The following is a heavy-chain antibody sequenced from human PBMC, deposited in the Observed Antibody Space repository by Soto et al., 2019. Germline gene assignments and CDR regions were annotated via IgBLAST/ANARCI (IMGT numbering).Heavy chain of an antibody. Sequence: PSETLSLTCTVSGGSISSGGYYWSWIRQHPGKGLEWIGYIYYSGSTYYNPSLKSRVTISVGTSKNQFSLKLSSVTAADTAVYYCARSQSSGYYSSIDYWGQGTLVTVSS. J-gene: IGHJ4*02. CDR1: GGSISSGGYY. CDR3: ARSQSSGYYSSIDY. D-gene: IGHD3-22*01. V-gene: IGHV4-31*03. CDR2: IYYSGST.